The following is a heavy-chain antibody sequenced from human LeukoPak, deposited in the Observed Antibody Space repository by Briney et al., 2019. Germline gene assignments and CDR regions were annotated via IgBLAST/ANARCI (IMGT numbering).Heavy chain of an antibody. CDR1: GDFITAYY. Sequence: SETLSLTCTVSGDFITAYYWSWIRQPPGKGLEWIGNIYHSGSTYYNPSLKSRVTISLDTSKHQFSLKLSSVTAADTAVYYCARERIQAPYYYMDVWGKGTTVTVSS. CDR2: IYHSGST. J-gene: IGHJ6*03. CDR3: ARERIQAPYYYMDV. D-gene: IGHD5-18*01. V-gene: IGHV4-38-2*02.